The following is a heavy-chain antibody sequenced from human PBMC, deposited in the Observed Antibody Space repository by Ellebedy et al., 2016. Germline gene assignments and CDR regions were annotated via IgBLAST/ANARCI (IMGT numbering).Heavy chain of an antibody. CDR3: ATEGV. CDR2: VVGSGERT. V-gene: IGHV3-23*01. CDR1: GFTFSSHA. Sequence: GESLKISCEAFGFTFSSHAMSWVRQAPGKGPEWVSAVVGSGERTFYADSVKGRFTISRDNSKNRLYLQMSSLRAEDTAVYYCATEGVWGQGTTVTVSS. J-gene: IGHJ6*02.